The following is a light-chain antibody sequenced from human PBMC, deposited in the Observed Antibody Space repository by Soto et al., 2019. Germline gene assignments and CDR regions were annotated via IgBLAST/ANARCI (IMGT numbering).Light chain of an antibody. V-gene: IGKV3-11*01. J-gene: IGKJ3*01. CDR1: QSVSSY. CDR3: QQRSNWLT. CDR2: DAS. Sequence: EIVLTQSPDTLSLSPGEGATLSCRASQSVSSYLAWYQQKPGQAPRLLIYDASNRATGTPARFSGSGSGTDFTLTISSLEPEDFAVYYCQQRSNWLTFGPGTKVDIK.